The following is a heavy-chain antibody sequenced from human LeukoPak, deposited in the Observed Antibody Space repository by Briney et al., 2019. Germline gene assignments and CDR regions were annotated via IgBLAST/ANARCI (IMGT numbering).Heavy chain of an antibody. CDR2: MNPGSGNT. D-gene: IGHD3-22*01. CDR3: ARLSETAAYYYTSGYYYLGY. V-gene: IGHV1-8*02. J-gene: IGHJ4*02. CDR1: GYTFGSYD. Sequence: GASVKVSCKASGYTFGSYDINWVRKATGQGLEWMGWMNPGSGNTGFAQRFQGRLTMTRDTSISTAYMELSGLSSEDTAVYYCARLSETAAYYYTSGYYYLGYWGQGTLVTVDS.